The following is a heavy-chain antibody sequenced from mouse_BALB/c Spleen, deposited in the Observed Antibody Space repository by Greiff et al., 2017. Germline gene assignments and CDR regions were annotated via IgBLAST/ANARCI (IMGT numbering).Heavy chain of an antibody. Sequence: QVQLKESGPGLVAPSQSLSITCTVSGFSLTSYGVHWVRQPPGKGLEWLGVIWAGGSTNYNSALMSRLSISKDNSKSQVFLKMNSLQTDDTAMYYCARIYYGYDAWFAYWGEGTLVTVSA. CDR3: ARIYYGYDAWFAY. J-gene: IGHJ3*01. D-gene: IGHD2-2*01. CDR2: IWAGGST. CDR1: GFSLTSYG. V-gene: IGHV2-9*02.